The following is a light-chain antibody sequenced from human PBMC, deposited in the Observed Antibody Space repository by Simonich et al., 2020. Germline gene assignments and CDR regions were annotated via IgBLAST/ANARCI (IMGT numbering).Light chain of an antibody. J-gene: IGLJ2*01. V-gene: IGLV2-23*01. CDR1: SSDVGSYNL. CDR3: CSYAGSSTVV. Sequence: QSALTQPASVSGSPGQSITISCTGTSSDVGSYNLVSWYQQHPGKAPKPSIYEGSKRPLGVSNRFSGSKAGNTASLTISGLQAEDEADYYCCSYAGSSTVVFGGGTKLTVL. CDR2: EGS.